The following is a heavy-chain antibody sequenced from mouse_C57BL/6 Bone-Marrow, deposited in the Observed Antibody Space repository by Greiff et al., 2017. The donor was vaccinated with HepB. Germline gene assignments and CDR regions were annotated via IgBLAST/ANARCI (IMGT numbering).Heavy chain of an antibody. CDR1: GFSLTSYA. V-gene: IGHV2-9-1*01. CDR2: IWTGGGT. CDR3: AAYSSGYPWFAY. D-gene: IGHD3-2*02. J-gene: IGHJ3*01. Sequence: VMLVEPGPGLVAPSQSLSITCTVSGFSLTSYAISWVRQPPGKGLEWLGVIWTGGGTNYNSALKSKLSISKDNSKSQVFLKMNSLQTDDTARYYCAAYSSGYPWFAYWGQGTLVTVSA.